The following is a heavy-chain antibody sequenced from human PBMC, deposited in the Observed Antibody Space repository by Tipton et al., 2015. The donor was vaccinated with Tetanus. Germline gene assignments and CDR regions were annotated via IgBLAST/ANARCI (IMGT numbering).Heavy chain of an antibody. CDR1: GFTFIGYY. CDR3: ARDRGDYIYYGMDV. D-gene: IGHD3-22*01. V-gene: IGHV1-2*02. CDR2: INPNGGDT. Sequence: QMQLVQSGAEVKKPGASVKVSCKASGFTFIGYYMYWVRQAPGQGLEWMGWINPNGGDTSYAQNFQGRVTMTRDTSISTVYMELSRLRSDDTAVYYCARDRGDYIYYGMDVWGPGTTVTVSS. J-gene: IGHJ6*02.